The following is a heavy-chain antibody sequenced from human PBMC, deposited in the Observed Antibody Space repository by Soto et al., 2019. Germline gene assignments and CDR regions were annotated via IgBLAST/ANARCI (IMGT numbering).Heavy chain of an antibody. Sequence: PSETLSLTCTVSGGSISSSSYYWGWIRQPPGKGLEWIGSIYYIGTTYYNPSLKSRVTISVDTSKNQFSLKLSSVTAADTAVYYCARIYDSSGYYYPAAFFFDSWGQGTLVTVSS. CDR1: GGSISSSSYY. V-gene: IGHV4-39*01. CDR2: IYYIGTT. J-gene: IGHJ4*01. CDR3: ARIYDSSGYYYPAAFFFDS. D-gene: IGHD3-22*01.